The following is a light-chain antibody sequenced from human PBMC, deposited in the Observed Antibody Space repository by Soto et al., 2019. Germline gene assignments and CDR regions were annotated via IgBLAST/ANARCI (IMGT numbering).Light chain of an antibody. CDR2: EVS. Sequence: QSALAQPASVSGSPGQSITISCTGTSSDVGGYNYVSWYQQHPGKAPKLMIYEVSNRPSGDSNRFSGSKSGNTASLTISGLQAEDEADYYCSSYTSSSTLVFGTGTKVPVL. CDR3: SSYTSSSTLV. CDR1: SSDVGGYNY. J-gene: IGLJ1*01. V-gene: IGLV2-14*01.